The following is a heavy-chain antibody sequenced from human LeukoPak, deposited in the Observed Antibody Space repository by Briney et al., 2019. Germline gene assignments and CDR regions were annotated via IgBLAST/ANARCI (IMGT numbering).Heavy chain of an antibody. CDR2: ISSSSSYI. CDR1: GFTFSSYN. V-gene: IGHV3-21*01. CDR3: ARVSTPYDILTGYSGAGLEFDY. J-gene: IGHJ4*02. D-gene: IGHD3-9*01. Sequence: GGSLRLSCAASGFTFSSYNMNWVRQAPGKVLEWVSCISSSSSYIYYADSVEGRFTISRDDAKNSLFLQMNSLRAEDTAVYYCARVSTPYDILTGYSGAGLEFDYWGQGTLVTVSS.